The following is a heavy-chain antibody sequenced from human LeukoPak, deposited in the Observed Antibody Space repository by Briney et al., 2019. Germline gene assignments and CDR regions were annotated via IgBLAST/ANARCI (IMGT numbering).Heavy chain of an antibody. CDR2: IHRSGST. Sequence: SETLSLTCTVSLDSTTSNFWSWVRQPPGKGLEWIGEIHRSGSTNYNPSLQRRVTISIDRPKNQIALELSSVTAADAAVYYCAREIIGGFNPGAYWGQGTLVTVSS. CDR3: AREIIGGFNPGAY. J-gene: IGHJ4*02. D-gene: IGHD3-16*02. CDR1: LDSTTSNF. V-gene: IGHV4-4*02.